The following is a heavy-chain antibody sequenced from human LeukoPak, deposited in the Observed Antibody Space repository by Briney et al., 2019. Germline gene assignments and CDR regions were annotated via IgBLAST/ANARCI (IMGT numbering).Heavy chain of an antibody. CDR1: GGSFSGYY. Sequence: SETLSLTCAVCGGSFSGYYWSWIRQPPGKGLEWIGEINHSGSTNYNPSLKSRVTISVDTSKNQFSLKLSPVTAADTAVYYCARAPYYGSGTRFDYWGQGTLVTVSS. CDR3: ARAPYYGSGTRFDY. D-gene: IGHD3-10*01. V-gene: IGHV4-34*01. CDR2: INHSGST. J-gene: IGHJ4*02.